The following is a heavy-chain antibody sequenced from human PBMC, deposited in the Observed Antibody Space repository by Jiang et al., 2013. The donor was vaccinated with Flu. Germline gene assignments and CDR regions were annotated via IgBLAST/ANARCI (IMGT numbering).Heavy chain of an antibody. D-gene: IGHD6-19*01. CDR1: GFSLSTSGMC. V-gene: IGHV2-70*01. J-gene: IGHJ5*02. CDR2: IDWDDDK. CDR3: ARMAGYSSGWYDWFDP. Sequence: KPTQTLTLTCTFSGFSLSTSGMCVSWIRQPPGKALEWLALIDWDDDKYYSTSLKTRLTISKDTSKNQVVLTMTNMDPVDTATYYCARMAGYSSGWYDWFDPWGQGTLVTVSS.